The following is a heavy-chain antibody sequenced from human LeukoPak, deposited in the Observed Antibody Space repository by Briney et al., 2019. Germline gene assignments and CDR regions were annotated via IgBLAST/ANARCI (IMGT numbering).Heavy chain of an antibody. Sequence: PSQTLSLTCTVSGDSISSVDSYWSWLRQPPGKGLEWIGYIYYSGSTYYNPSLKSRVTISVDTSKNQFSLKLSFVTAADTAVYYCARASPADLAPFDYWGQGTLVTVSS. J-gene: IGHJ4*02. V-gene: IGHV4-30-4*01. CDR3: ARASPADLAPFDY. D-gene: IGHD2-21*02. CDR1: GDSISSVDSY. CDR2: IYYSGST.